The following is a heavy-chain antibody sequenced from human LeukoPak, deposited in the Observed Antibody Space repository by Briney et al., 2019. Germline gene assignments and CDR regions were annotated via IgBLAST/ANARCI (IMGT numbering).Heavy chain of an antibody. CDR2: IYSGGST. D-gene: IGHD2-15*01. Sequence: GGSLRLSCAASGFTFSSNYMSWVRQAPGKGLEWVSVIYSGGSTYYSDSVKGRFTISRDNSKNTLYLQMNSLRVEDTAVYYCAREIYCSASSCTGGVFDIWGQGTMVTVSS. CDR3: AREIYCSASSCTGGVFDI. V-gene: IGHV3-53*01. CDR1: GFTFSSNY. J-gene: IGHJ3*02.